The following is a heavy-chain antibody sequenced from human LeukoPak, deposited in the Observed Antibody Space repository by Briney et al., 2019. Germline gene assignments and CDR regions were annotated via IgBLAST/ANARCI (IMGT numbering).Heavy chain of an antibody. V-gene: IGHV3-15*01. CDR3: AKVFRSGSIQGMDV. CDR2: IKSKTDGGTT. CDR1: GFTFSNAW. J-gene: IGHJ6*02. Sequence: GGSLRLSCAASGFTFSNAWMSWVRQAPGKGLEWVGRIKSKTDGGTTDYAAPVKGRFTISRDNSKNTLYLQMNSLRAEDTAVYYCAKVFRSGSIQGMDVWGQGTTVTVSS. D-gene: IGHD3-10*01.